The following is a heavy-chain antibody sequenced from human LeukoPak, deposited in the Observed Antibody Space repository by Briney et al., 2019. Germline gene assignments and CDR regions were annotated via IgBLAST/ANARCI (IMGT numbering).Heavy chain of an antibody. V-gene: IGHV3-23*01. CDR1: KFIFTTYT. CDR2: VSRGGAST. Sequence: GGSLRLSCAVSKFIFTTYTMTWVRQAPGKGLEWVSSVSRGGASTYYADSVRGRFTISRDSSNNTVYLQMRSLRAEDTAVHYCAKDSYGLDVWGQGTTVSVSS. J-gene: IGHJ6*02. CDR3: AKDSYGLDV.